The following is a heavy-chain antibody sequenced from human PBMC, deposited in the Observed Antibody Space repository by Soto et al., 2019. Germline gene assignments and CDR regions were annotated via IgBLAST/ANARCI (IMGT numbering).Heavy chain of an antibody. CDR3: ASEVEVAGLSWGLEP. CDR1: GGFISSYY. V-gene: IGHV4-4*07. CDR2: IYSNGNT. J-gene: IGHJ5*02. Sequence: HPGTVSGGFISSYYGSWILQPAGKGLEWIGRIYSNGNTNYNPSLKSRVTMSVDRSTNQLSLNLSSVTAADTAVYHCASEVEVAGLSWGLEPWGQGTPVTSPQ. D-gene: IGHD6-19*01.